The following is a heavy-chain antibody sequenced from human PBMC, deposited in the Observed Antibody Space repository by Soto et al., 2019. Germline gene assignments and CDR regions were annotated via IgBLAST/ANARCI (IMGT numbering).Heavy chain of an antibody. CDR2: IYYSGSP. CDR1: GDSISPYY. J-gene: IGHJ4*02. CDR3: ARDVSPTY. Sequence: SETLSLTCIVSGDSISPYYWTWTRQPPGKGLEWIGHIYYSGSPNYNPSLKSRVTISVDTSKSQFSLKLSSVTAADTAVYYCARDVSPTYWGQGMLVTVSS. V-gene: IGHV4-59*01.